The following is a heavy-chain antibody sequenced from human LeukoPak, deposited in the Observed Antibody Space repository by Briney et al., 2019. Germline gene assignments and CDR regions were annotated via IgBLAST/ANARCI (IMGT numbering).Heavy chain of an antibody. V-gene: IGHV3-23*01. CDR2: ISSSGGNT. Sequence: GGSLRLSCAASGFTFRTFEMNWVRQAPGKGLQWVSAISSSGGNTHYADSVKGRFTISRDNSKNTLYLQMNSLRAEDTAVYYCARRIQSWYYFDYWGQGTLVTVSS. D-gene: IGHD5-18*01. CDR1: GFTFRTFE. CDR3: ARRIQSWYYFDY. J-gene: IGHJ4*02.